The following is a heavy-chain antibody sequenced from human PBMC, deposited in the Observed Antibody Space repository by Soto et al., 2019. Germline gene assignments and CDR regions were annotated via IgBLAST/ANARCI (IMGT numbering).Heavy chain of an antibody. J-gene: IGHJ6*02. D-gene: IGHD3-10*01. CDR2: ISGSGGST. CDR1: GFTFSSYA. CDR3: ASGSYNYYYGMDV. V-gene: IGHV3-23*01. Sequence: EVQLLESGGGLVQPGGSLRLSCAASGFTFSSYAMSWVRQAPGKGLEWVSTISGSGGSTYYADSVKGRFTISRDNSKNTLYLQMNSLRAEDTAVYYCASGSYNYYYGMDVWGQGTTVTVSS.